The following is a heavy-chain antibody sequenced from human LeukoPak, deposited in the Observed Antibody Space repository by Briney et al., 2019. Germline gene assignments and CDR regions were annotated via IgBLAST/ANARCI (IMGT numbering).Heavy chain of an antibody. J-gene: IGHJ6*03. Sequence: KTSETLSLTCNVSGGSIRGYYWSWIRQPPGKGLEWIGYIYSSGSTNYNPSLKSRVTMSVDTSKNQFSLKVNSVTAADTAVYYCARVFDSGSQAYFYYMDVWGKGTTVTISS. CDR1: GGSIRGYY. CDR2: IYSSGST. D-gene: IGHD3-10*01. V-gene: IGHV4-59*01. CDR3: ARVFDSGSQAYFYYMDV.